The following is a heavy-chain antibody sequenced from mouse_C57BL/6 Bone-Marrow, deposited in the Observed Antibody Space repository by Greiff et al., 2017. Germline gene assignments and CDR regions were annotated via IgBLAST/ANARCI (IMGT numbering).Heavy chain of an antibody. CDR3: ARGTAQATTSYYFDY. V-gene: IGHV5-4*03. D-gene: IGHD3-2*02. CDR2: ISDGGSYT. CDR1: GFTFSSYA. J-gene: IGHJ2*01. Sequence: EVKLMESGGGLVKPGGSLKLSCAASGFTFSSYAMSWVRQTPEKRLEWVATISDGGSYTYYPDNVKGRFTISRDNAKNNLYLQMSHLKSEDTAMYYCARGTAQATTSYYFDYGGQGTTRTVAS.